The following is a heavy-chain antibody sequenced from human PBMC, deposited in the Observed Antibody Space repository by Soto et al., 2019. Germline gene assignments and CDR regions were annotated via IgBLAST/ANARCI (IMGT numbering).Heavy chain of an antibody. CDR2: ISNDGSNT. D-gene: IGHD2-2*01. Sequence: EVQLVESGGGLVQPGGSLRLSCAASGFTLSDYYMHWARQAPGKGLVWVSRISNDGSNTDYADSVKGRFTISRDNAKNRMHLQMNSLRAEDTAGYYCARVPDCSSSGCYSYFDIWGQGTLVTVSS. CDR1: GFTLSDYY. V-gene: IGHV3-74*01. J-gene: IGHJ4*02. CDR3: ARVPDCSSSGCYSYFDI.